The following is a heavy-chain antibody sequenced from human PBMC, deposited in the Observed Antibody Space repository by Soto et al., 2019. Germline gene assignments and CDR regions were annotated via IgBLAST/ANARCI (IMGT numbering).Heavy chain of an antibody. CDR1: GGSISSSNW. V-gene: IGHV4-4*02. D-gene: IGHD3-22*01. CDR3: ARVSDYHDSSGSGLNDAFDI. CDR2: IYHSGST. Sequence: SETLSLTCAVSGGSISSSNWWSWVRQPPGKGLEWIGEIYHSGSTNYNPSLKSRVTISVDKSKNQFSLKLSSVTAADTAVYYCARVSDYHDSSGSGLNDAFDIWGQGTMVTV. J-gene: IGHJ3*02.